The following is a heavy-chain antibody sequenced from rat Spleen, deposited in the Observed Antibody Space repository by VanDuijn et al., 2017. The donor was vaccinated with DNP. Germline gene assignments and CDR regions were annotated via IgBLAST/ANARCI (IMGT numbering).Heavy chain of an antibody. J-gene: IGHJ2*01. Sequence: EVQLVESGGGLVQPGRSLKLSCAASGFTFSNYDMAWVRQAPTKGLEWVASISTSGGSTYYRDSVKGRFTVSRDNAENTVYLQMNSLRSEDTATYYCATAADYWGQGVMVTVS. CDR3: ATAADY. V-gene: IGHV5S13*01. CDR2: ISTSGGST. CDR1: GFTFSNYD.